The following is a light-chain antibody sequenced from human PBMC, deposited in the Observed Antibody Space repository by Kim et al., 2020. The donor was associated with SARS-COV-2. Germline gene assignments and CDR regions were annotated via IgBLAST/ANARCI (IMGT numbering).Light chain of an antibody. CDR2: RDT. CDR1: SLSNSD. J-gene: IGLJ2*01. CDR3: HSRQRRGKHMF. V-gene: IGLV3-19*01. Sequence: SSELTQDPPVSVALGQTVTITCQGDSLSNSDASWYQLRPGQAPLLVIYRDTNRPSGIPDRFSGSRSGTTSSLTITGAQAEGEADYYFHSRQRRGKHMFFG.